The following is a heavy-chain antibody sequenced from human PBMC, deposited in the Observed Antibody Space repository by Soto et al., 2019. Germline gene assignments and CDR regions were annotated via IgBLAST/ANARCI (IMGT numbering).Heavy chain of an antibody. CDR2: IIPIFGTA. CDR1: GGTFSSYA. CDR3: AGCSGGSCSTDYYYYYGMDV. D-gene: IGHD2-15*01. Sequence: QVQLVQSGAEVKKPGSSVKVSCKASGGTFSSYAISWVRQAPGQGLEWMGGIIPIFGTANYAQKFQGRVTITADESTSTAYMELSSLRSEDTAVYYCAGCSGGSCSTDYYYYYGMDVWGQGTTVPVSS. V-gene: IGHV1-69*01. J-gene: IGHJ6*02.